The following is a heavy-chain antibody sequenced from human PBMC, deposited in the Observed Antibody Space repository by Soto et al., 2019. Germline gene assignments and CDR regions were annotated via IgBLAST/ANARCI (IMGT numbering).Heavy chain of an antibody. D-gene: IGHD1-26*01. Sequence: QVQPQESGPGLVRPSETLSLTCTVSGGSVSSSSYYWSWIRQPPGKGLEWIGYISTSGSTNHDPSLKSRVTVSVDTSKNQFSLKLSSVTAADTAVYYCATIGIVGATSVDYWGQGTLVTVSS. CDR3: ATIGIVGATSVDY. CDR2: ISTSGST. CDR1: GGSVSSSSYY. J-gene: IGHJ4*02. V-gene: IGHV4-61*01.